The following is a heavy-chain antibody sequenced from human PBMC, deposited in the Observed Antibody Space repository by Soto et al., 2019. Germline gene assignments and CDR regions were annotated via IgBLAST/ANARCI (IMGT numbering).Heavy chain of an antibody. D-gene: IGHD3-16*01. V-gene: IGHV3-23*01. CDR1: GFTFSSYA. CDR3: VLGALRYFDY. CDR2: ISGSGGST. Sequence: EVQLLESGGGSVQPGGSLRLSCATSGFTFSSYALSWVRQTPGEGLEWVSGISGSGGSTYYADSVKGRFTISRDSSKNTVYLQMNSLRAEDTAVYYCVLGALRYFDYWGQGTLVTVSS. J-gene: IGHJ4*02.